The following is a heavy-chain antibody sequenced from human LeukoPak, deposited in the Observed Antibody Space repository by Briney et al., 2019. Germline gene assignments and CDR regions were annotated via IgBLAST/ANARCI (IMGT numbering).Heavy chain of an antibody. D-gene: IGHD7-27*01. Sequence: GGSLRLPCAASGFTFSSYSMNWVRQAPGKGLEWVSSISSSSSYIYYADSVKGRFTISRDNAKNSLYLQMNSLRAEDTAVYYCARDPNGGSYFDYWGQGTLVTVSS. CDR1: GFTFSSYS. CDR3: ARDPNGGSYFDY. J-gene: IGHJ4*02. CDR2: ISSSSSYI. V-gene: IGHV3-21*01.